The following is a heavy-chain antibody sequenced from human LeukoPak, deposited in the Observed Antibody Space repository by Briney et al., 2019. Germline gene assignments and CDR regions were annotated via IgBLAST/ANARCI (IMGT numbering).Heavy chain of an antibody. V-gene: IGHV4-59*01. CDR3: AREPIVGGEYYFDY. J-gene: IGHJ4*02. Sequence: SETLSLTCTVSGGSISSYYWSWIRQPPGKGLEWIGYIYYSGSTNYNPSLKSRVTMSVDTSKNQFSLKLSSVTAADTAVYYCAREPIVGGEYYFDYWGQGTLVTVSS. CDR2: IYYSGST. D-gene: IGHD1-26*01. CDR1: GGSISSYY.